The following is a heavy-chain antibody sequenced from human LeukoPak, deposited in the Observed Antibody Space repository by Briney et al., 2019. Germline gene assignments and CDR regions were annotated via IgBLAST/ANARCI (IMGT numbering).Heavy chain of an antibody. D-gene: IGHD1-7*01. CDR2: INPNSGVT. V-gene: IGHV1-2*02. Sequence: ASVKVSSKPSGYTFTGSYMYWVRQAPGQGLEWMGWINPNSGVTNYAQKFQGGVTMSTDTSISTAYMELSRLRSDDTAVYYCARDLTGTKSWGLDYWGQGTMVTVSS. J-gene: IGHJ4*02. CDR1: GYTFTGSY. CDR3: ARDLTGTKSWGLDY.